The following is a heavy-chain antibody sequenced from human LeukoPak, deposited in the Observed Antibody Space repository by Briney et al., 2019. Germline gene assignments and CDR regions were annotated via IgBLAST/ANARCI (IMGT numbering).Heavy chain of an antibody. CDR2: IYSGGST. Sequence: GGSLRLSCAASGFTVNSNYMSWVRQAPGKGLEWVSVIYSGGSTYYADSVKGRFTISRDNSKNTLYLQMNSLRAEDTAVYYCAREVVVTAIGGNSFYYFDYWGQGTLVTVSS. J-gene: IGHJ4*02. D-gene: IGHD2-21*02. V-gene: IGHV3-53*01. CDR3: AREVVVTAIGGNSFYYFDY. CDR1: GFTVNSNY.